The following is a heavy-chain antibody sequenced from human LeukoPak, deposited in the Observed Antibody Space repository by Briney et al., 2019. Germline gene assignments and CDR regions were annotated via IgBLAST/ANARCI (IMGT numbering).Heavy chain of an antibody. CDR1: GFTFSSYA. CDR3: ARDLTQRWLHYTADY. D-gene: IGHD5-24*01. Sequence: GRSLRLSCAAPGFTFSSYAMHWVRQAPGKGLEWVAVISYDGSNKYYADSVKGRFTISRDNSKNTLYLQMNSLRAEDTAVYYCARDLTQRWLHYTADYWGQGTLVTVSS. V-gene: IGHV3-30-3*01. J-gene: IGHJ4*02. CDR2: ISYDGSNK.